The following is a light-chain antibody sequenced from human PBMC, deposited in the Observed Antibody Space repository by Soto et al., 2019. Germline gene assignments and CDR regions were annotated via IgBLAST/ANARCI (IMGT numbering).Light chain of an antibody. CDR3: QQYYNTPFT. Sequence: DIVMTQSPDSLAVSLGERATINCKSSQSVLYSSNNENYLAWYQQKPGQPPKLLIYWASTRESGVPDRFSGSGSGTDFTLTISSLQAEDVAVYYCQQYYNTPFTFGPGTKVDIK. J-gene: IGKJ3*01. CDR1: QSVLYSSNNENY. V-gene: IGKV4-1*01. CDR2: WAS.